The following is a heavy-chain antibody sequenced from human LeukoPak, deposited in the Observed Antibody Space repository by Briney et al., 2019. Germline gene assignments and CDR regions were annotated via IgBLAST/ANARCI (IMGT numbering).Heavy chain of an antibody. Sequence: GRSLRLSCAASGFTFSSYGMHWVRQAPGKGLEWVAVISHDGSNKYYVDSVKGRFTISRDNSKNTLYLQMSSLRTEDTAVYYCAKDGGGYCSSTSCYGFDYWGQGTLVTVSS. CDR2: ISHDGSNK. V-gene: IGHV3-30*18. D-gene: IGHD2-2*01. CDR3: AKDGGGYCSSTSCYGFDY. J-gene: IGHJ4*02. CDR1: GFTFSSYG.